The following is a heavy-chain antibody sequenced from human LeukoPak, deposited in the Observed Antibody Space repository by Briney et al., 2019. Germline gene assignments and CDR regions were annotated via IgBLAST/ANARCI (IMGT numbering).Heavy chain of an antibody. CDR1: GGSFSDYY. J-gene: IGHJ6*02. Sequence: SETLSLTCAVYGGSFSDYYWSWIRQPPGKGLEWIGEINHSGSTNYNPSLKSRVTISVDTSKNQFSLKLSSVTAADTAVYYCARGRGGIFWNYYGMDVWGQGTTVTVSS. D-gene: IGHD3-9*01. CDR2: INHSGST. V-gene: IGHV4-34*01. CDR3: ARGRGGIFWNYYGMDV.